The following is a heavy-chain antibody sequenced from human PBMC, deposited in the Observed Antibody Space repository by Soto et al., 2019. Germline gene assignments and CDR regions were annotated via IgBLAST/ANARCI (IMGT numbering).Heavy chain of an antibody. CDR3: ARLGRSSKLGWLDP. D-gene: IGHD2-2*01. J-gene: IGHJ5*02. CDR2: IYYSGST. Sequence: ETLSLTCTVSGGSISSYYWSWIRQPPGKGLEWIGYIYYSGSTNYNPSRKSRVTMSVDTSKNQFYLKLSSVTAADTAVYYCARLGRSSKLGWLDPWGQGTLVTVSS. V-gene: IGHV4-59*08. CDR1: GGSISSYY.